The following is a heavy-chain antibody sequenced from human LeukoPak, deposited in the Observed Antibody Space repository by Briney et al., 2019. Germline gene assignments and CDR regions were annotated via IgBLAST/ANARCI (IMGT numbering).Heavy chain of an antibody. Sequence: AGGSLTLSCVVSGFTFTDAWMSWVRQAPGKGLEWVGHIRKKTDGGTTDHAAPVRGRFTISRDDSKNTLYLQMSSLKTEDTAVYYCATDLSYYETSGFSDLWGQGTLVTVSS. V-gene: IGHV3-15*01. D-gene: IGHD3-22*01. CDR3: ATDLSYYETSGFSDL. J-gene: IGHJ5*02. CDR2: IRKKTDGGTT. CDR1: GFTFTDAW.